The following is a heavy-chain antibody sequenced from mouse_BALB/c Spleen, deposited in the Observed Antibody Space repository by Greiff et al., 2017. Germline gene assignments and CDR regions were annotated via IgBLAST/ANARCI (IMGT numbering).Heavy chain of an antibody. CDR1: GFTFTDYY. CDR3: ARDKGNYPMDY. Sequence: EVHLVESGGGLVQPGGSLRLSCATSGFTFTDYYMSWVRQPPGKALEWLGFIRNKANGYTTEYSASVKGRFTISRDNSQSILYLQMNTLRAEDSATYYCARDKGNYPMDYWGQGTSVTVSS. J-gene: IGHJ4*01. V-gene: IGHV7-3*02. CDR2: IRNKANGYTT.